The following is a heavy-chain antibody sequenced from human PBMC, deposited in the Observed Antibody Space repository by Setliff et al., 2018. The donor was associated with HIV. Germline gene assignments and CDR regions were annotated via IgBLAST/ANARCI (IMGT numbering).Heavy chain of an antibody. CDR2: VDWDDDK. D-gene: IGHD3-10*01. V-gene: IGHV2-70*04. Sequence: SGPTLVNPTPPLTLTCTFSGLSLSTSGMRVSWIRQPPGKALEWLARVDWDDDKLYSTSLKTRLTISKDTSKNQVVLTMTNMDPVDTATYYCARGWRDASGSYYYFDYWGQGTLVTVSS. CDR1: GLSLSTSGMR. CDR3: ARGWRDASGSYYYFDY. J-gene: IGHJ4*02.